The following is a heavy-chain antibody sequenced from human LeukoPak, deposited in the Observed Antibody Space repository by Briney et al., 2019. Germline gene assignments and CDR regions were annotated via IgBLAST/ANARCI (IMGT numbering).Heavy chain of an antibody. CDR3: ASKRYFDWLLRDPRFDY. CDR1: GYTFTGYY. V-gene: IGHV1-2*02. J-gene: IGHJ4*02. Sequence: ASVKVSCKASGYTFTGYYMHWVRQAPGQGLEWMGWINPNSGGTNYAQKFQGRVTMTRDTSISTAYMELSRLRSDDTAVYYCASKRYFDWLLRDPRFDYWGQGTLVTVSS. CDR2: INPNSGGT. D-gene: IGHD3-9*01.